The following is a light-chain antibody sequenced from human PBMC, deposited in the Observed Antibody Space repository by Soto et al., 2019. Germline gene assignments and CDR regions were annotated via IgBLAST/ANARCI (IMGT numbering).Light chain of an antibody. CDR3: QQYGSSPMYT. CDR1: QSVSSSY. Sequence: EIVLTQSPDTLSLSPGERATLSCRASQSVSSSYLAWYQQKPGQAPRLLIYDAPSRAAGIPDRFSGSGSGTYFTLTISRLEPEDFAVYYCQQYGSSPMYTFGQGTKLEIK. CDR2: DAP. J-gene: IGKJ2*01. V-gene: IGKV3-20*01.